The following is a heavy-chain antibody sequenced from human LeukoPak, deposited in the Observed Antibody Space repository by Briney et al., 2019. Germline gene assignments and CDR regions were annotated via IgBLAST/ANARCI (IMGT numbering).Heavy chain of an antibody. CDR3: ARDRGYSNFDY. V-gene: IGHV3-7*01. CDR2: IRQDGIET. J-gene: IGHJ4*02. Sequence: GGSLRLSCAASGFTFSTYWMSWVRQAPGKGLEWVATIRQDGIETHYVDSVKGRFIISRDNSKNSLYLQMSSLRAEDTAVYYCARDRGYSNFDYWGQGTLLTVSS. D-gene: IGHD4-11*01. CDR1: GFTFSTYW.